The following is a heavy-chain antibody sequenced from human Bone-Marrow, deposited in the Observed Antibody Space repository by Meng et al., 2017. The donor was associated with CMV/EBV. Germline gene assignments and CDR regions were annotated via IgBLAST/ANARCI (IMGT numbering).Heavy chain of an antibody. J-gene: IGHJ4*02. CDR1: GYTFTSYD. D-gene: IGHD6-19*01. CDR2: MNPNSGNT. CDR3: ATGVADFEY. Sequence: QVQLVQSGAEVKKPGASVKVSCKASGYTFTSYDIHSVRQAAGQGLEGMGWMNPNSGNTDYAQKFQGRVTMTRNISKSTAYMDLSSLRSEDTAVYYCATGVADFEYWGQGTLVTVSS. V-gene: IGHV1-8*01.